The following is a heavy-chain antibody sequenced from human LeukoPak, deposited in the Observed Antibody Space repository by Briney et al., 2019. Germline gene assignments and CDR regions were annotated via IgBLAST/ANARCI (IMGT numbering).Heavy chain of an antibody. V-gene: IGHV4-61*02. CDR3: ARDQRLYSGYDFWFDP. D-gene: IGHD5-12*01. CDR2: IETSGFI. J-gene: IGHJ5*02. Sequence: SETLSLTCTVSGGSISSGSYYWSWIRQPAGKGLEWIGRIETSGFINYNPSLKSRVTISVDTSKNQFSLRLSSVTAADTAVYYCARDQRLYSGYDFWFDPWGQGTLVKVSS. CDR1: GGSISSGSYY.